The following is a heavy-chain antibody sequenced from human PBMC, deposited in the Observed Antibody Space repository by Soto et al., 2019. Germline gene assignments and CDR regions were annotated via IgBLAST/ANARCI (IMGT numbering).Heavy chain of an antibody. V-gene: IGHV4-39*01. Sequence: SETLSLTCTVSGGSISSSSYYWGWIRQPPGKGLEWIGSIYYSGSTYYNPSLKSRVTISVDTSKNQFSLKLSSVTAADTAVYYCATLGYNYDILASSDYWCQGTLVTVSS. J-gene: IGHJ4*02. D-gene: IGHD3-9*01. CDR1: GGSISSSSYY. CDR3: ATLGYNYDILASSDY. CDR2: IYYSGST.